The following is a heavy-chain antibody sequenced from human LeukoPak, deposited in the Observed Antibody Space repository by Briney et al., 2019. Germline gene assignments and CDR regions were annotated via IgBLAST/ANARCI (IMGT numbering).Heavy chain of an antibody. CDR3: ARSRVRDFWSGPTFDI. CDR2: IYYSGST. CDR1: GGSSSSSSYY. D-gene: IGHD3-3*01. J-gene: IGHJ3*02. Sequence: SETLSLTCTVSGGSSSSSSYYWGWIRQPPGKGLEWIGSIYYSGSTYYNPSLKSRVTISVDTSKNQFSLKLSSVTAADTAVYYCARSRVRDFWSGPTFDIWGQGTMVTVSS. V-gene: IGHV4-39*07.